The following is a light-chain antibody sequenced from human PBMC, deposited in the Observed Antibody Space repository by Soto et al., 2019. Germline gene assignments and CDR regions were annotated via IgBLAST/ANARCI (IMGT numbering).Light chain of an antibody. CDR3: QQRSNWPPYT. V-gene: IGKV3-11*01. CDR1: QSVSSY. Sequence: EIVLTQSPATLSLSPGERATLSCRASQSVSSYLAWYQQKPGQAPRLLIYDASNRATGIPVRFSGSGSGTDLTLTISSIEPEDFAVYYCQQRSNWPPYTFGQGTKLEIK. J-gene: IGKJ2*01. CDR2: DAS.